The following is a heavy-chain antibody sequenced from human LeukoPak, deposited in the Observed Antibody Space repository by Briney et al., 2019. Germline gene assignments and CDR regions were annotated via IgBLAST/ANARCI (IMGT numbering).Heavy chain of an antibody. V-gene: IGHV3-30*04. Sequence: PGRSLRLSCAASGFTFSSYAMHWFRQAPGKGLEGVAGTSYDGGNKYYTDSVRGRFTISRDNSKNTLYLQVNSLRAEDTAVYYCAKERSYYDTSGRYYSNTDFQHWGQGTLVTVSS. CDR3: AKERSYYDTSGRYYSNTDFQH. J-gene: IGHJ1*01. D-gene: IGHD3-22*01. CDR1: GFTFSSYA. CDR2: TSYDGGNK.